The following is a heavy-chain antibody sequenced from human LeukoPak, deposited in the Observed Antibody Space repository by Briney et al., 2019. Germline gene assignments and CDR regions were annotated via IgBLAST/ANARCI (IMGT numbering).Heavy chain of an antibody. CDR2: ISYDGSNK. D-gene: IGHD4-17*01. V-gene: IGHV3-30*18. CDR1: GFTFSSYG. Sequence: GRSLRLSCAASGFTFSSYGMHWVRQAPDKGLEWVAVISYDGSNKYYADSVKGRFTISRDNSKNTPYLQMNSLRAEDTAVYYCANDYGDHRTPYYWGQGTLVTVSS. J-gene: IGHJ4*02. CDR3: ANDYGDHRTPYY.